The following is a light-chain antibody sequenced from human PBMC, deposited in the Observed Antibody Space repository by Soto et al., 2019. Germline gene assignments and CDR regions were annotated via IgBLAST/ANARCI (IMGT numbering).Light chain of an antibody. V-gene: IGLV2-23*01. J-gene: IGLJ2*01. CDR2: EAT. CDR3: CSYAGSRTYVV. Sequence: QSVLTQPASVSGSPGQSITISCTGTSSDVGTYNIVSWYQHHPGKAPKLMIYEATKRPSGVSNRFSGSKSGNTASLTISGLQADDEADYYCCSYAGSRTYVVFGGGTKLTVL. CDR1: SSDVGTYNI.